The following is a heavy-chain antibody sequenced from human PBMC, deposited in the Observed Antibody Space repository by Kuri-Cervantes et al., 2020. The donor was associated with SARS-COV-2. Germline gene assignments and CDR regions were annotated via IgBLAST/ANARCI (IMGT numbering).Heavy chain of an antibody. CDR2: IYTSGST. J-gene: IGHJ4*02. CDR3: ARDSPEYSSSSSVPFDY. D-gene: IGHD6-6*01. CDR1: GGSISSGSYY. V-gene: IGHV4-61*02. Sequence: SETLSLTCTVSGGSISSGSYYWSWIRQPAGKGLEWIGRIYTSGSTNYNPSLKSRVTMSVDTSKNHFSLRLSSVTAADTAVYYCARDSPEYSSSSSVPFDYWGQGTLVTDSS.